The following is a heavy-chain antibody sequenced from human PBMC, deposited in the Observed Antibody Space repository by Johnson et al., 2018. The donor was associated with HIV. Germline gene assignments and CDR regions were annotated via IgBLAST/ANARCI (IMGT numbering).Heavy chain of an antibody. V-gene: IGHV3-23*04. CDR2: ISGSGGST. Sequence: VQLVESGGGVVRPGGSLRLSCAASRFTFHDYGMTWVRQAPGKGLEWVSAISGSGGSTYYADSVKGRFTISRDNFKNTLYLQMNSLRAEDTAVYYCAKTEDRGYRMETGAFDIW. CDR3: AKTEDRGYRMETGAFDI. D-gene: IGHD5-18*01. J-gene: IGHJ3*02. CDR1: RFTFHDYG.